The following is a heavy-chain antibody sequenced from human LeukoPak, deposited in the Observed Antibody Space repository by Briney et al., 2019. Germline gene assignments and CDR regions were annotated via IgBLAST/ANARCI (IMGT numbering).Heavy chain of an antibody. J-gene: IGHJ4*02. V-gene: IGHV1-18*01. CDR3: ARDGDWARSSDY. CDR1: GYTFINYG. CDR2: ISANNGNT. D-gene: IGHD2-21*02. Sequence: GASVKVSCKASGYTFINYGINWVRQAPGQGLEWVGWISANNGNTNYAQKLQGRVTMTTDTSTSTAYMELRSLRSDDTAVYYCARDGDWARSSDYWGQETLVTVSS.